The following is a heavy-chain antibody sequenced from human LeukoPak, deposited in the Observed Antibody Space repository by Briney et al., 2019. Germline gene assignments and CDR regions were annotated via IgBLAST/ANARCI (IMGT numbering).Heavy chain of an antibody. V-gene: IGHV1-69*13. D-gene: IGHD6-19*01. J-gene: IGHJ4*02. Sequence: SVKVSCKASGGTLSSYAISWVRQAPGQGLEWMGGIIPISATANYAQKFQGRVTITADESTSTAYMELRSLRSDDTAVYYCARDLGPRIAVAAEGGYWGQGTLVTVSS. CDR1: GGTLSSYA. CDR3: ARDLGPRIAVAAEGGY. CDR2: IIPISATA.